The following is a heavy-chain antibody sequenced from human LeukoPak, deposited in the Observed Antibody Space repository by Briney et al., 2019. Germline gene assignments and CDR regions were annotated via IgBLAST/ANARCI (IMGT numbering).Heavy chain of an antibody. CDR2: ISPYNGNT. D-gene: IGHD6-19*01. CDR3: ARAGPGSGWYFDY. Sequence: GASVKVSCKASGYDFTSVGITWVRRAPGQGLEWTGWISPYNGNTRYAQKLQGRVAMTTDTSTTTAYMELKGLRFNDTAVYYCARAGPGSGWYFDYWGQGTLVTVSS. CDR1: GYDFTSVG. V-gene: IGHV1-18*01. J-gene: IGHJ4*02.